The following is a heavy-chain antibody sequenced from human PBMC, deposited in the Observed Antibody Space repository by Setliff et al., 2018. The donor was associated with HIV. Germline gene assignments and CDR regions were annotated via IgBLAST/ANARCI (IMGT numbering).Heavy chain of an antibody. CDR3: ARGPPGSSIGWYVGY. V-gene: IGHV4-34*01. J-gene: IGHJ4*02. CDR2: INHSGST. D-gene: IGHD6-19*01. CDR1: GGSFSGFY. Sequence: SETLSLTCAVHGGSFSGFYWNWIRQPPGKGLEWIGEINHSGSTNYNPSLKSRVTISVDTSKIQFSLRLSSVIAADTAVYYCARGPPGSSIGWYVGYWGQGTLVTVSS.